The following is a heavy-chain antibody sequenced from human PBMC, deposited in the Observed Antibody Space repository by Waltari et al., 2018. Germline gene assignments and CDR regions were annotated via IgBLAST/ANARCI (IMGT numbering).Heavy chain of an antibody. CDR3: ARDGGASGSYDY. CDR2: IKEDGSAQ. J-gene: IGHJ4*02. Sequence: EVQLVESGGVLVQPGGSLRLSCEASGFMFMRYWLTWFRQAPGKGLEWVANIKEDGSAQTYGDSVRGRFIISRDNAQNSLYLQMNYLRAEDTAVYYCARDGGASGSYDYWGQGTLVTVSS. V-gene: IGHV3-7*01. D-gene: IGHD3-10*01. CDR1: GFMFMRYW.